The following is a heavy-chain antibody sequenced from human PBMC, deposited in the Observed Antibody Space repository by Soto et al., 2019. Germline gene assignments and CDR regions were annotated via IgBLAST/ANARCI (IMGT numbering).Heavy chain of an antibody. Sequence: EVQLVESEGGLVQPGGSLRLSCAASGFTVSSYWMSWVRQAPGKGLEWVANIKQDGSEKYYVDSVKGRFTISRDNAKNSLYLQMNSLRAEDTAVYYCARGRYSYGYWGQGTLVTVSS. CDR3: ARGRYSYGY. D-gene: IGHD5-18*01. V-gene: IGHV3-7*03. CDR1: GFTVSSYW. J-gene: IGHJ4*02. CDR2: IKQDGSEK.